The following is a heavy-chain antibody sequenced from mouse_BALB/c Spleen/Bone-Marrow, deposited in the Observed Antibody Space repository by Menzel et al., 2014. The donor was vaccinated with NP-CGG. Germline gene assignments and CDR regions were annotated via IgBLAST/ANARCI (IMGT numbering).Heavy chain of an antibody. Sequence: QVQLQQSGAELVRPGSSVKISCKASGYAFSSYWMNWVKQRPGQGLEWIGQIYPGDGDTNYNGKFKGKATLTADKSSSTAYMQLSSLTSEDSAVYFCARVRDYRYDGAFDYWGQGTTLTVSS. CDR2: IYPGDGDT. D-gene: IGHD2-14*01. V-gene: IGHV1-80*01. J-gene: IGHJ2*01. CDR3: ARVRDYRYDGAFDY. CDR1: GYAFSSYW.